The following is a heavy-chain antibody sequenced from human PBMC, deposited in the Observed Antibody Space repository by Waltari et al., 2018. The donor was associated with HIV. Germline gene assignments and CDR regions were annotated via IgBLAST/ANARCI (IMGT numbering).Heavy chain of an antibody. CDR3: ARVHYGGNSYLAACDI. J-gene: IGHJ3*02. D-gene: IGHD2-21*02. Sequence: QVQLQESGPGLVKPSETLSLTCTVSGGSISSYYWSWIRQPPGKGLEWIGYIYYSGSTNYNPSLKSRVTISVDTSKNQFSLKLSSVTAADTAVYYCARVHYGGNSYLAACDIWGQGTMVTVSS. CDR2: IYYSGST. V-gene: IGHV4-59*01. CDR1: GGSISSYY.